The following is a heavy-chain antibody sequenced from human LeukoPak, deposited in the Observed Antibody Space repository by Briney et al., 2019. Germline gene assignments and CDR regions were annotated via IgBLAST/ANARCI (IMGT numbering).Heavy chain of an antibody. CDR2: SNAGNGNT. D-gene: IGHD5-18*01. V-gene: IGHV1-3*02. Sequence: ASVKVSCKASGYTFTSYAMHWVRQAPGQRLEWMGWSNAGNGNTKYSQEFQGRVTITRDTSIGTAYMELSSLRFEDTAVYYCARYFSGRGYSYADGDHWGQGTLVTVSS. CDR1: GYTFTSYA. J-gene: IGHJ4*02. CDR3: ARYFSGRGYSYADGDH.